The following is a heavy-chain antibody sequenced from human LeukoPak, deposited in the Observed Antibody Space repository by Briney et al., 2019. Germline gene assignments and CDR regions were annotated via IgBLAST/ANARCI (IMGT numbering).Heavy chain of an antibody. CDR1: GGSISGYY. D-gene: IGHD1-1*01. CDR3: AGRGYTLNY. J-gene: IGHJ4*02. Sequence: SETLSLTCNVSGGSISGYYCSWMRQPPGKRLERIGYIYYSGGTNYNPSLKSRVTMSVDTSKNQFSLKLTSVTAADTAVYYCAGRGYTLNYWGQGTLVTVSS. CDR2: IYYSGGT. V-gene: IGHV4-59*01.